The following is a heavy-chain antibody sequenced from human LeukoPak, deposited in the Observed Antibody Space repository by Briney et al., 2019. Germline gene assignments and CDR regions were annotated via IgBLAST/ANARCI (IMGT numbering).Heavy chain of an antibody. J-gene: IGHJ3*02. D-gene: IGHD6-13*01. V-gene: IGHV4-39*01. CDR2: IYYSGST. Sequence: SETLSLTCTVSGGSISSSSYYWGWLRQPPGTELEWIGSIYYSGSTYYNPSLKSRVTISVDTYKNQFSLKLSSVTAADTAVYYCARLCCSSSWYVASDAFDIWGQGTMVTVSS. CDR3: ARLCCSSSWYVASDAFDI. CDR1: GGSISSSSYY.